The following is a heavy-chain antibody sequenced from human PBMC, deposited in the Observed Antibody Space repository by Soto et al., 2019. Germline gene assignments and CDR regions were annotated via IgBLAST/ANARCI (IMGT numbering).Heavy chain of an antibody. V-gene: IGHV1-8*01. CDR1: GYTFTSYD. J-gene: IGHJ3*02. Sequence: QVQLVQSGAEVKKPGASVKVSCKASGYTFTSYDINWVRQATGQGLEWMGWMNPNSGNTGYAQKFRGRVTMTRNTSISTAYMELSSLRSEDTAVYYCARGIYCSGGSCPNAFDIWGQGTMVTVSS. CDR2: MNPNSGNT. D-gene: IGHD2-15*01. CDR3: ARGIYCSGGSCPNAFDI.